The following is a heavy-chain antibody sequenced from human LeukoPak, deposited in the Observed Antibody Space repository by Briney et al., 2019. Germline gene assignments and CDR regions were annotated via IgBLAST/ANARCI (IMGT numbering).Heavy chain of an antibody. V-gene: IGHV4-59*08. J-gene: IGHJ4*02. D-gene: IGHD2-21*02. CDR3: ASHRQPYDSSFDC. CDR2: IYNTGST. CDR1: GGSMRSYY. Sequence: PSETLSLTCTVSGGSMRSYYWAWIPQPPGKGLEWIGYIYNTGSTNYNPSLNSRVTISVDTSKNQFSLKLSSVAAADTAVYYCASHRQPYDSSFDCWGQGALVTVSS.